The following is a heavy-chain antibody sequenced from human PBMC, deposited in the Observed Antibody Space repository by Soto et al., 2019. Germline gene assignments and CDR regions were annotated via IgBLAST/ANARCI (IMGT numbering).Heavy chain of an antibody. CDR2: MYHDGNT. J-gene: IGHJ4*02. V-gene: IGHV4-38-2*02. D-gene: IGHD5-12*01. Sequence: PSETLSLTGAVSGDSISSGCFWGWIRQPPGKGLEWIANMYHDGNTHYNPSLKSRVTMSVDTSKNQFSLKLNSVTAADTAVYYCARESYSGYHSYDYCSQGILVTSPQ. CDR1: GDSISSGCF. CDR3: ARESYSGYHSYDY.